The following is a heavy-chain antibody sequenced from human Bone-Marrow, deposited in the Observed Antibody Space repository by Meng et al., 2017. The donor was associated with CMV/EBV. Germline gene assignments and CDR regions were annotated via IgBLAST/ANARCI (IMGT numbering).Heavy chain of an antibody. J-gene: IGHJ6*02. Sequence: GGSLRLSCAASGFTVSSNYMSWVRQAPGKGLEWVSVIYSGGSTYYADSVKGRFTISRDNSKNTLYLQMNSLRAEDTAVYYCARGKYSSSWYGMDVWGQGTTVTVYS. CDR1: GFTVSSNY. V-gene: IGHV3-53*01. CDR3: ARGKYSSSWYGMDV. CDR2: IYSGGST. D-gene: IGHD6-13*01.